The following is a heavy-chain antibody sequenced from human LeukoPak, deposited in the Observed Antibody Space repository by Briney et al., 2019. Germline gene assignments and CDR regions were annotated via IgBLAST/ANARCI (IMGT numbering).Heavy chain of an antibody. CDR2: INPSGGST. V-gene: IGHV1-46*01. D-gene: IGHD3-22*01. Sequence: ASVKVSCKASGYTFTSYYMHCVRQAPGQGLEWMGIINPSGGSTSYAQKFQGRVTMTRDTSTSTVYMELSSLRSEDTAVYYCAREMGRDYYDSSGYYKSGEYFQHWGQGTLVTVSS. CDR3: AREMGRDYYDSSGYYKSGEYFQH. CDR1: GYTFTSYY. J-gene: IGHJ1*01.